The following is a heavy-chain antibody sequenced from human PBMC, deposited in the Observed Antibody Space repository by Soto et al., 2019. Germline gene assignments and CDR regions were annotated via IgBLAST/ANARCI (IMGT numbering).Heavy chain of an antibody. D-gene: IGHD6-13*01. Sequence: EVQLVESGGGLVKPGGSLRLSCAASGFTFSSYSMNWVRQAPGKGLEWVSSISGSSSYIYYADSVKGRFTISRDNAKNSLYLQMNSLRAEDTAVYYCARDNRGSSSWPEYFQHWGQGTLVTXSS. V-gene: IGHV3-21*01. CDR1: GFTFSSYS. CDR2: ISGSSSYI. CDR3: ARDNRGSSSWPEYFQH. J-gene: IGHJ1*01.